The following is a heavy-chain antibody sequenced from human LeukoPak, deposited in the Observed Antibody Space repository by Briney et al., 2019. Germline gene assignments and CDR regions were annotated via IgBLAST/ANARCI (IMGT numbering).Heavy chain of an antibody. Sequence: GGSLRLSCAASGFTVSSNYMSWVRQAPGKGLEWVSVIYSGGTIYYADSVKGRFTISRDNSKNTLYLQMNSLRAEDTAVYYCARDTFGPYCSSTSCTYGWGQGTLVTVSS. V-gene: IGHV3-53*01. J-gene: IGHJ4*02. CDR1: GFTVSSNY. D-gene: IGHD2-2*01. CDR2: IYSGGTI. CDR3: ARDTFGPYCSSTSCTYG.